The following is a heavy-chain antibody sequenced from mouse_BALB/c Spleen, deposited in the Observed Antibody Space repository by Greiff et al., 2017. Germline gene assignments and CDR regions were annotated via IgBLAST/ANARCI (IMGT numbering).Heavy chain of an antibody. CDR1: GYTFTSYV. D-gene: IGHD2-3*01. Sequence: VQLQQSGPELVKPGASVKMSCKASGYTFTSYVMHWVKQKPGQGLEWIGYINPYNDGTKYNEKFKGKATLTSDKSSSTAYMELSSLTSEDSAVYYCASEVYDGYYYFDYWGQGTTLTVSS. J-gene: IGHJ2*01. CDR2: INPYNDGT. CDR3: ASEVYDGYYYFDY. V-gene: IGHV1-14*01.